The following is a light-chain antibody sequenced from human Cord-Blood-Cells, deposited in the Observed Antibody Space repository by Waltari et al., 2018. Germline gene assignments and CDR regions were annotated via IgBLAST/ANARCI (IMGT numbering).Light chain of an antibody. CDR1: SSDVGSSNL. V-gene: IGLV2-23*01. J-gene: IGLJ3*02. Sequence: QSALTQPASVSGSPGQSITLSCTGTSSDVGSSNLVSWYQQHPGKAPKLMIYEGSKRPSGVSNRFSGSKSGNTASLTISGLQAEDEADYYCCSYAGTNWVFGGGTKLTVL. CDR2: EGS. CDR3: CSYAGTNWV.